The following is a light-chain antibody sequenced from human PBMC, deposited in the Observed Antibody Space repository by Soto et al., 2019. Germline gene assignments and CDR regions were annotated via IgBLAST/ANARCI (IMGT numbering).Light chain of an antibody. CDR1: SGHSSNS. Sequence: QPVLTQSPSVSASLGASVRLTCTLSSGHSSNSIAWHQQQPEKCPRYLMKINSDGSHNKGDGIPDRFSGSSSGAERYLTISSLQSDDEADYYCQTWGTGIRVFGGVTKVTVL. J-gene: IGLJ3*02. V-gene: IGLV4-69*01. CDR2: INSDGSH. CDR3: QTWGTGIRV.